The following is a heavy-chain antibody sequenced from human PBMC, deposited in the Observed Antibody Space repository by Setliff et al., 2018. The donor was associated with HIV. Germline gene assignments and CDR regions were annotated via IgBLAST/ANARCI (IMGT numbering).Heavy chain of an antibody. CDR1: GGSISSYY. D-gene: IGHD6-19*01. CDR2: IYYSGSS. CDR3: ARTIQPSSSPFDF. Sequence: SETLSLTCTVSGGSISSYYWNWIRQHPGKGLEWVGYIYYSGSSYYNPSLQGRITMSVETSMNQFSLRLTSVTAADTAIYYCARTIQPSSSPFDFWGQGMLVTVSS. V-gene: IGHV4-31*03. J-gene: IGHJ4*02.